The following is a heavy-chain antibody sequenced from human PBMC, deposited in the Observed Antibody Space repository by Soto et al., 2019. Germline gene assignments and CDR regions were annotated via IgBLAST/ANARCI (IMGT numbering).Heavy chain of an antibody. CDR1: GYTFINYY. D-gene: IGHD6-6*01. J-gene: IGHJ6*03. Sequence: QVQLVQSGAEVKKPGASVKVSCKASGYTFINYYIHWVRQAPGQGLEWMGVINPNGGSTVYAQKFQGKDTLTRYTSTSTVYVELSSLSSDDTAVYFCVRATAARQRDYSYHYYLHIWGKGTTVTVSS. CDR3: VRATAARQRDYSYHYYLHI. V-gene: IGHV1-46*03. CDR2: INPNGGST.